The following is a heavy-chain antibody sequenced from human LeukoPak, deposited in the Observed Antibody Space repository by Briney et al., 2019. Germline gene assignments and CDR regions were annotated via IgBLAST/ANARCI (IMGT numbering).Heavy chain of an antibody. CDR3: ASVGATIWPNDAIDI. CDR2: ISSSGSTI. V-gene: IGHV3-11*01. Sequence: GGSLRLSCAASGFTFSDYYMSWIRQAPGKGLEWVSYISSSGSTIYYADSVKGRFTISRDNAKNSLYLQMNSLRAEDTAVYYCASVGATIWPNDAIDIWGQGTMVTVSS. J-gene: IGHJ3*02. D-gene: IGHD1-26*01. CDR1: GFTFSDYY.